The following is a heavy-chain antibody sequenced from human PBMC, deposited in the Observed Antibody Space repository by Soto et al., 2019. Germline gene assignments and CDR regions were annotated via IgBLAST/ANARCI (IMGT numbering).Heavy chain of an antibody. CDR1: GGSFSGYY. CDR3: ARGSSSGNYYYYYYMDV. J-gene: IGHJ6*03. V-gene: IGHV4-34*01. CDR2: INHSGST. Sequence: SETLSLTCAVYGGSFSGYYWSWVRQPPGKGLEWIGEINHSGSTKYNPSLKSRVTISVDTSKNQFSLKLSSVTAADTAVYYCARGSSSGNYYYYYYMDVWGKGTTVTVSS. D-gene: IGHD6-13*01.